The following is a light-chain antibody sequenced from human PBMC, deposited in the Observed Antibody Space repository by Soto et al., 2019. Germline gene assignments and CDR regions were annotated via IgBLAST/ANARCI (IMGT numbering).Light chain of an antibody. CDR1: QSISTW. Sequence: DIQMTQSPSTLSASVGDRVTITCRASQSISTWLAWYQQKPGKAPKVMIYKASSLESGVPSRFSGSGSETEFTLTISSLQTDDFATYYCQQYNSYPWKFGQGTKVEIK. V-gene: IGKV1-5*03. CDR2: KAS. J-gene: IGKJ1*01. CDR3: QQYNSYPWK.